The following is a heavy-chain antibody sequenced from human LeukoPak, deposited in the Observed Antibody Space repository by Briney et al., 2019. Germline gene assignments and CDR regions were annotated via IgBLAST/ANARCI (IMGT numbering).Heavy chain of an antibody. V-gene: IGHV1-69*04. Sequence: SVKVSCKASVGTFSSYALSWVRQAPGQGLEWMGRIIPILGIANYAQKFQGRVTITADKSTSTAYMELSSLRSEDTAVYYCARSRWYSYYGMDVWGQGTTVTVSS. D-gene: IGHD5-24*01. CDR1: VGTFSSYA. CDR3: ARSRWYSYYGMDV. CDR2: IIPILGIA. J-gene: IGHJ6*02.